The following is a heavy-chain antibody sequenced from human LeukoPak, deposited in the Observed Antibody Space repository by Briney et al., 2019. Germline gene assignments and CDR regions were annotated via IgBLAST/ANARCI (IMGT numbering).Heavy chain of an antibody. D-gene: IGHD1-14*01. V-gene: IGHV4-34*01. J-gene: IGHJ6*03. CDR2: INHSGST. CDR1: GGSFSGYY. Sequence: PSETLSLTCAVYGGSFSGYYWSWVRQPPGKGLEWIGEINHSGSTNYNPSLKSRVTISVDTSKNQFSLKLSSVTAADTAVYYCARRKGTPYYYYYMDVWGKGTTVTVSS. CDR3: ARRKGTPYYYYYMDV.